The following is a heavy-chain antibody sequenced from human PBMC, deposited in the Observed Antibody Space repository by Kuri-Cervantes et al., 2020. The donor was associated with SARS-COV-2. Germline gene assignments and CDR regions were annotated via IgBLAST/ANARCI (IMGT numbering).Heavy chain of an antibody. CDR2: IYYSGST. CDR1: GGSISSYY. D-gene: IGHD6-19*01. V-gene: IGHV4-59*12. J-gene: IGHJ6*02. CDR3: ARGGWMDV. Sequence: GSLRLSCTVSGGSISSYYWSWIRQPPGKGLEWIGYIYYSGSTNYNPSLKSRVTISVDTSKNQFSLKLSSVTAADTAVYYCARGGWMDVWGQGTTVTVSS.